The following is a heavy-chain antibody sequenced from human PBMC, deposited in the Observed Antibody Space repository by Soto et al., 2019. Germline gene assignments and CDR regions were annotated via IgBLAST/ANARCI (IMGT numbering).Heavy chain of an antibody. V-gene: IGHV1-69*01. CDR3: ARDQWEKGSDNDDYYYYGSDV. CDR2: IIPIFGMV. CDR1: GGTFRNHA. J-gene: IGHJ6*02. Sequence: QVHLVQSGAEVKKPGSSVKVSCKASGGTFRNHAIGWVRQAPGQGLEWMGGIIPIFGMVNYAQKFQGRVTITADESTSTAYMELSSLRSEDTAVYYCARDQWEKGSDNDDYYYYGSDVWGQGTPVTVSS. D-gene: IGHD3-10*01.